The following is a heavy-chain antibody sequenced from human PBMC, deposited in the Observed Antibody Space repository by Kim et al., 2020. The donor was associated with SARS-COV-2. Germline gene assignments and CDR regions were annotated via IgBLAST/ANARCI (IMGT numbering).Heavy chain of an antibody. CDR1: GGSISSSSYY. J-gene: IGHJ4*02. CDR3: ARREGVRYFDWLLYFNY. V-gene: IGHV4-39*01. Sequence: SETLSLTCTVSGGSISSSSYYWGWIRQPPGKGLEWIGSIYYSGSTYYNPSLKSRVTISVDTSKNQFSLKLSSVTAADTAVYYCARREGVRYFDWLLYFNYWGQRTLVTVSS. D-gene: IGHD3-9*01. CDR2: IYYSGST.